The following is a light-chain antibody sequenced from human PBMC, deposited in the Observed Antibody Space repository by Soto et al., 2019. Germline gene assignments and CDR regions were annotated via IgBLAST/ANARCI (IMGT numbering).Light chain of an antibody. Sequence: DIQLTQSPSFLSASVGDRVTITCRASQGISSYLAWYQQRPGKAPKLLIYATSTLQRGVPSGFSGSGSGTEFTLTISSLQPEDFATYYCQQLNSYPPTFGQGTKVEIK. V-gene: IGKV1-9*01. CDR3: QQLNSYPPT. CDR1: QGISSY. CDR2: ATS. J-gene: IGKJ1*01.